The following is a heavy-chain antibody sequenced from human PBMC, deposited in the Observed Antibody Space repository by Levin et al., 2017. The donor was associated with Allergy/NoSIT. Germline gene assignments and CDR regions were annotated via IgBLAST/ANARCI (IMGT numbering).Heavy chain of an antibody. J-gene: IGHJ4*02. V-gene: IGHV3-11*05. CDR3: ARVADSPKYYFDY. CDR1: GFTFSDYY. Sequence: PGGSLRLSCAASGFTFSDYYMSWIRQAPGKGLEWVSYISSSSSYTNYADSVMGRFTISRDNAKNSLYLQMNGLRAEDTAVYYCARVADSPKYYFDYWGQGPLVTVS. CDR2: ISSSSSYT. D-gene: IGHD3-22*01.